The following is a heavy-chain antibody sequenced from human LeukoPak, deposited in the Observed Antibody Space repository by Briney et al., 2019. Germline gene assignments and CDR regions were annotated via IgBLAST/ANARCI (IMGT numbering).Heavy chain of an antibody. CDR2: IKSKTDGGTT. CDR3: CTGVVGGTTD. D-gene: IGHD1-26*01. J-gene: IGHJ4*02. V-gene: IGHV3-15*01. CDR1: RFTFNNAW. Sequence: GGSLRLSCAASRFTFNNAWMTWVRQAPGKGLEWVGRIKSKTDGGTTDYAAPVKGRFSISRDDSKNTLYLQMNSLKTEDTAVYYCCTGVVGGTTDWGQGILVTVSS.